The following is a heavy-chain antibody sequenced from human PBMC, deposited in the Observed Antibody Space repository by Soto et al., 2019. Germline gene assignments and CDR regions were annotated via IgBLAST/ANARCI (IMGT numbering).Heavy chain of an antibody. CDR2: IYYSGST. CDR3: ARYCSGGSCYRSSFDY. D-gene: IGHD2-15*01. Sequence: SEALSLTCTVSGGSISSGDYYWSWIRQPPGKGLEWIGYIYYSGSTYYNPSLKSRVTISVDTSKNQFSLKLSSVTAADTAVYYCARYCSGGSCYRSSFDYWGQGTLVTVSS. CDR1: GGSISSGDYY. J-gene: IGHJ4*02. V-gene: IGHV4-30-4*01.